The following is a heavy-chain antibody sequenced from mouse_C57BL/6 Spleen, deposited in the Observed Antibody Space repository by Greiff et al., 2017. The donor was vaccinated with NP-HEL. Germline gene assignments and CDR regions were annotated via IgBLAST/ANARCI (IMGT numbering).Heavy chain of an antibody. V-gene: IGHV5-4*01. J-gene: IGHJ4*01. CDR3: ARAITTVAREDAMDY. CDR1: GFTFSSYA. CDR2: ISDGGSYT. Sequence: DVHLVESGGGLVKPGGSLKLSCAASGFTFSSYAMSWVRQTPEKRLEWVATISDGGSYTYYPDNVKGRFTISRDNAKNNLYLQMSHLKSEDTAMYYCARAITTVAREDAMDYWGQGTSVTVSS. D-gene: IGHD1-1*01.